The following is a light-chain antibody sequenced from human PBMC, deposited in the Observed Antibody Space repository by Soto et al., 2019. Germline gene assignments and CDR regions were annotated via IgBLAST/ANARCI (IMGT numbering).Light chain of an antibody. CDR1: NTDVGGYNY. CDR2: EVR. J-gene: IGLJ2*01. V-gene: IGLV2-14*01. CDR3: ASYTSSSTSVI. Sequence: QSALTQPASVSGSPGQSITVSCTGTNTDVGGYNYVSWYQHRPGKAPRLMIYEVRNRLSGVSNRFSGSKSGNTASLTISGLQAEDEVDYYCASYTSSSTSVIFGRGTQLTVL.